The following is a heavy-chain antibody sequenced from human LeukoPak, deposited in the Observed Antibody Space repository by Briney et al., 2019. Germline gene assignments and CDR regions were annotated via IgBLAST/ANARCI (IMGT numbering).Heavy chain of an antibody. CDR1: GGSISSGTYY. CDR2: IYHSGST. V-gene: IGHV4-39*01. CDR3: ARQTGSGLFILP. J-gene: IGHJ4*02. D-gene: IGHD3/OR15-3a*01. Sequence: SETLSLTCTVSGGSISSGTYYWAWIRQPPGKGLEWIGTIYHSGSTYYNPSLKSRVTISVDTSKNQFSLRLTSVTAADTAVYYCARQTGSGLFILPGGQGTLVTVSS.